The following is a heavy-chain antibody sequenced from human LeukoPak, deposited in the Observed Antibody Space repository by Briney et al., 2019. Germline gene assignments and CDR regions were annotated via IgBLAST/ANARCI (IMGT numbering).Heavy chain of an antibody. D-gene: IGHD2-15*01. CDR2: IYHSGST. V-gene: IGHV4-4*02. CDR1: GGSISSSNW. Sequence: SETLSLTCAVSGGSISSSNWWSWVRQPPGKGLEWIGEIYHSGSTNYNPSLKSRVTISVDKSKNQFSLKLSSVTAADTAEYYCARYRLVVVVAATYWYFDLWGRGTLVTVSS. CDR3: ARYRLVVVVAATYWYFDL. J-gene: IGHJ2*01.